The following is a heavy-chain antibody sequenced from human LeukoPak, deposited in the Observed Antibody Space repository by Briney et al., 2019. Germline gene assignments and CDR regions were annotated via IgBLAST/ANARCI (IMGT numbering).Heavy chain of an antibody. V-gene: IGHV1-18*01. J-gene: IGHJ6*03. CDR1: GYTFTSYG. CDR2: ISAYNGNT. D-gene: IGHD5-24*01. CDR3: ATKVEMATLGSDYYYYMDV. Sequence: ASVKVSCKASGYTFTSYGISWVRQAPGQGLEWMGWISAYNGNTNYAQKLQGRVTMTTDTSKSTAYMELRMLRSDDTAVWYCATKVEMATLGSDYYYYMDVWGKGTTVTVSS.